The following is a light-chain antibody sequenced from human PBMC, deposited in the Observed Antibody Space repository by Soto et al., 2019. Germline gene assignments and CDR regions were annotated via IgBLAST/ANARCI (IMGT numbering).Light chain of an antibody. CDR2: LGS. V-gene: IGKV2-28*01. J-gene: IGKJ1*01. CDR3: QQSYSSWT. Sequence: DIVMTQSPLSLPVTPGQPASISCSSSQSLLGSNGYNYLDWYLQKPGQSPQLLIYLGSIRASGVPSRFSGSGSGTDFSLTISSLQPEDFAAYYCQQSYSSWTFGQGTKVDIK. CDR1: QSLLGSNGYNY.